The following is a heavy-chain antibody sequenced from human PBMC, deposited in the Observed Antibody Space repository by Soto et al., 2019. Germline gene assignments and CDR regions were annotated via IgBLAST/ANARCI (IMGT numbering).Heavy chain of an antibody. CDR3: ARGTLYSSILPFDY. CDR1: GYTFTGYY. J-gene: IGHJ4*02. V-gene: IGHV1-2*02. D-gene: IGHD6-13*01. CDR2: INPNSGGT. Sequence: ASVKVSCKASGYTFTGYYMHWVRQAPGQGLEWMGWINPNSGGTNYAQKFQGRVTMTRDTSVSTAYMELSRLRSDDTAVYCCARGTLYSSILPFDYWGQGTLVTVSS.